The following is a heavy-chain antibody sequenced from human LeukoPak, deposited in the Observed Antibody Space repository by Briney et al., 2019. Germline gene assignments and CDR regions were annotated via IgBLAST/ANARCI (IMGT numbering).Heavy chain of an antibody. CDR1: GFTFSNYG. V-gene: IGHV3-30*02. J-gene: IGHJ4*02. CDR3: AKGARYDILLGVSY. CDR2: IRFDGSNK. Sequence: PGGSLRLSCAASGFTFSNYGVHWVRQAPGKGLGWVSFIRFDGSNKYYADSVKGRFTISRDSSKNTLYLQMNSLRAEDTAVYYCAKGARYDILLGVSYWGQGTLVTVSS. D-gene: IGHD3-9*01.